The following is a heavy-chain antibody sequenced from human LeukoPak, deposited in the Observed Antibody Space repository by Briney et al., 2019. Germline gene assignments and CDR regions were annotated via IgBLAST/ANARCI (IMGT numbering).Heavy chain of an antibody. Sequence: SETLSLTCTVSGYSISSGFYWGWIRQPPGKGLEWIGSIYHSGSTYYNPALKSRVTISVDTSKNQFSLKLGSVTAADTAVYYCARAVGITTALFDYWGQGTLVTVSS. D-gene: IGHD1-26*01. J-gene: IGHJ4*02. CDR2: IYHSGST. CDR1: GYSISSGFY. CDR3: ARAVGITTALFDY. V-gene: IGHV4-38-2*02.